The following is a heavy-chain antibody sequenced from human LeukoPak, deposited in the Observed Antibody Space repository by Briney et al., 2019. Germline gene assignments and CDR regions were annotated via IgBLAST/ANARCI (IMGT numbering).Heavy chain of an antibody. CDR3: ARQRDRYYFDY. CDR2: LYSGGST. J-gene: IGHJ4*02. D-gene: IGHD1-14*01. Sequence: PGGSLRLSCAASGFTVNSNYMSWVRQAPGKGMEWVSVLYSGGSTYYADSEKGGFTIYRENYKNTMSLQMNSLRAEDTAVYYCARQRDRYYFDYWGQGTLVTVSS. V-gene: IGHV3-66*04. CDR1: GFTVNSNY.